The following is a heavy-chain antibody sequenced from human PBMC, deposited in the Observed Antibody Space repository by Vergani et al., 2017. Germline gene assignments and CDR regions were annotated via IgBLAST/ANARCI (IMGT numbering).Heavy chain of an antibody. CDR2: ISGSGGST. D-gene: IGHD3-3*01. V-gene: IGHV3-23*01. Sequence: EVQLLESGGGLVQPGGSLRLSCAASGFTFSSYAMSWVRQAPGKGLEWVSAISGSGGSTYYADSVKGRFTISRDNSKNTLYLQMNSLRAEDTAVYYCAKDLASISEGVVISGGFDYWGQGTLVTVSS. CDR3: AKDLASISEGVVISGGFDY. CDR1: GFTFSSYA. J-gene: IGHJ4*02.